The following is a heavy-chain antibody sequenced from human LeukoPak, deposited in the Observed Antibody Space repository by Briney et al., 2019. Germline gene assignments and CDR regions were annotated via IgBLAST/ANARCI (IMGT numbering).Heavy chain of an antibody. CDR1: GGSFSGYY. V-gene: IGHV4-34*01. D-gene: IGHD6-19*01. Sequence: SETLSLTCAVYGGSFSGYYWSWIRQPRGKGLEWIGEIYHDGSTNYNPSLKSRLTISTDTSKNQLSLRLRSVTAADTAVYYCARVAAGSTENWFDLWGQGTLVTVSS. CDR2: IYHDGST. CDR3: ARVAAGSTENWFDL. J-gene: IGHJ5*02.